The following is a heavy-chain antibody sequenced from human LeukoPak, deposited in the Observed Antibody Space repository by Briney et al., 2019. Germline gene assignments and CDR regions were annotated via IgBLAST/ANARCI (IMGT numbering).Heavy chain of an antibody. CDR1: GFTFSSYW. CDR3: ARVGIAAAGPYYYYYYMDV. CDR2: IKQDGSEK. Sequence: GGSLRLSCAASGFTFSSYWMSWVRQAPGKGLEWVANIKQDGSEKYYVDSVKGRFTISRDNAKNSLYLQMNSLRAEDTAVYYCARVGIAAAGPYYYYYYMDVWGKGTTVTVSS. V-gene: IGHV3-7*01. J-gene: IGHJ6*03. D-gene: IGHD6-13*01.